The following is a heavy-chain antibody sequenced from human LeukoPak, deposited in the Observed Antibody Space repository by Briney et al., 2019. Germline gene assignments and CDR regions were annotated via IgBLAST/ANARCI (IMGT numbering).Heavy chain of an antibody. CDR2: ISGSGGST. J-gene: IGHJ4*02. Sequence: GGSLRLSCAASGFTFSSYAMSWVRQAPGKGLEWVSAISGSGGSTYYADSVKGRFTISRDNSKNTPYLQMNSLRAEDTAVYYCAEALSITIFGVVKYFDYWGQGTLVTVSS. V-gene: IGHV3-23*01. CDR3: AEALSITIFGVVKYFDY. D-gene: IGHD3-3*01. CDR1: GFTFSSYA.